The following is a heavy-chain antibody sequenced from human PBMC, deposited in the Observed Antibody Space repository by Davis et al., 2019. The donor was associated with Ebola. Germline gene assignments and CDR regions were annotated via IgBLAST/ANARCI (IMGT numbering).Heavy chain of an antibody. J-gene: IGHJ5*02. CDR2: IGSSDGNT. D-gene: IGHD3-16*01. CDR3: TKDGLAHGA. CDR1: GFTFSTYA. V-gene: IGHV3-23*01. Sequence: GESLKISCAASGFTFSTYAMSWVRQAPGQGLEWVSTIGSSDGNTYYADSVKGRFTISKDNSKNTLYLQLNSLRVGDTAIYYCTKDGLAHGAWGQGTLVTVSS.